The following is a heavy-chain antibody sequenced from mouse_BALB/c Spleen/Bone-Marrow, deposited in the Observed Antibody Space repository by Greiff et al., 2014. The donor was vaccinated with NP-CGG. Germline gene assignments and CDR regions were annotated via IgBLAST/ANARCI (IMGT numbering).Heavy chain of an antibody. D-gene: IGHD1-1*02. CDR1: GYTFTSYW. V-gene: IGHV1-87*01. CDR3: ASQGDYGSFDY. Sequence: VQGVESGAELARPGASVKLSCKASGYTFTSYWMQWVKQRPGQGLEWIGAIYPGDGDTRYTQKFKGKARLTADKSSSTAYMQLSSLASEDSAVYYCASQGDYGSFDYWGQGTTLTVSS. J-gene: IGHJ2*01. CDR2: IYPGDGDT.